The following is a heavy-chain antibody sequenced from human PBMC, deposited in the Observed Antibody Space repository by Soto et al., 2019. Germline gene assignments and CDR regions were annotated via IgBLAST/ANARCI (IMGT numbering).Heavy chain of an antibody. Sequence: EVQLVESGGDLVQPGGSLRLSCAASGFTFSGHYMDWVRQAPGRGLEWVGRIKNKDNNYATEYAASVRGRFTVSRDDSKNSLYLQMNSLKTEDTAVYYCARVGLIDVTGNVRALDYWGQGTLVTVSS. D-gene: IGHD1-1*01. CDR2: IKNKDNNYAT. CDR1: GFTFSGHY. J-gene: IGHJ4*02. CDR3: ARVGLIDVTGNVRALDY. V-gene: IGHV3-72*01.